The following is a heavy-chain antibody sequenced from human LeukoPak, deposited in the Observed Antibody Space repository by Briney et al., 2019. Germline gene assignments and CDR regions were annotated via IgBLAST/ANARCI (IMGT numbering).Heavy chain of an antibody. J-gene: IGHJ4*02. CDR3: AREYFGSDEYFDY. CDR1: AYSFTTNW. D-gene: IGHD3-10*01. V-gene: IGHV5-51*01. Sequence: GESLKISCKSSAYSFTTNWIGWVRQMPGKGLEWMGIIYPDDFDTRYSPSFQGQVTISVDKSINTAYLQWSSLKASDTAMYYCAREYFGSDEYFDYWGQGTLVTVSP. CDR2: IYPDDFDT.